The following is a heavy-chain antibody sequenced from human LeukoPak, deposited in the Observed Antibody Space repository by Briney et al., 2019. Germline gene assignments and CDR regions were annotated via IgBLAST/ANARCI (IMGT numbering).Heavy chain of an antibody. CDR3: ARDLVPRYYYDSRGWFDP. D-gene: IGHD3-22*01. Sequence: GGSLRLSCAASGFTVSSNYMSWVRQAPGKGLEWVSVIYSGGSTYYADSVKGRFTISRDNSKNTLYLQMNSLRAEDTAVYYCARDLVPRYYYDSRGWFDPWGQGTLVTVSS. V-gene: IGHV3-66*01. CDR2: IYSGGST. J-gene: IGHJ5*02. CDR1: GFTVSSNY.